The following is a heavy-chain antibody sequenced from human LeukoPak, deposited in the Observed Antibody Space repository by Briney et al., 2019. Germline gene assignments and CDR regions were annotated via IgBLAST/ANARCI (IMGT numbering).Heavy chain of an antibody. V-gene: IGHV1-69*13. CDR1: GGTFSSYA. Sequence: ASVKVSCKASGGTFSSYAISWVRQAPGQGLEWMGGIIPIFGTANYAQKFQGRVTITADESTSTAYMELSSLRSEDTAVYYCARDGDIVVVPAAMRYTAMVDYYYGMDVWGKGPRSPSPQ. J-gene: IGHJ6*01. CDR3: ARDGDIVVVPAAMRYTAMVDYYYGMDV. D-gene: IGHD2-2*01. CDR2: IIPIFGTA.